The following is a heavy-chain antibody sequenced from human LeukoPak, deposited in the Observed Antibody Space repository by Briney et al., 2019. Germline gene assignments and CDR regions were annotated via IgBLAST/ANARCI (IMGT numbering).Heavy chain of an antibody. V-gene: IGHV4-39*01. CDR2: IYYSGST. J-gene: IGHJ4*02. D-gene: IGHD3-10*01. Sequence: SETLSLTCTVPGGSIRSGSDYWGWIRQPPEKGLEWIGSIYYSGSTYYNSSLKSRVTISVDTSKNQFSLKLSSVTAADTAVYLCECLSYYYGSGSYSLIDYWGQGTLVTVSS. CDR1: GGSIRSGSDY. CDR3: ECLSYYYGSGSYSLIDY.